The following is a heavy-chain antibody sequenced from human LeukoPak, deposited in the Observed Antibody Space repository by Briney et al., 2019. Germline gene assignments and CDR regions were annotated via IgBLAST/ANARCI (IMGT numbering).Heavy chain of an antibody. CDR3: AKVAGATAGWFDP. V-gene: IGHV3-30*18. J-gene: IGHJ5*02. D-gene: IGHD1-26*01. CDR1: GFTFRSYG. CDR2: ISYDGSNK. Sequence: GGSLRLSCAASGFTFRSYGMHWVRQAPGKGLEWVAVISYDGSNKYYADSVKGRFTISRDNSKNTLYLQMNSLRAEDTAVYYCAKVAGATAGWFDPWGQGTLVTVSS.